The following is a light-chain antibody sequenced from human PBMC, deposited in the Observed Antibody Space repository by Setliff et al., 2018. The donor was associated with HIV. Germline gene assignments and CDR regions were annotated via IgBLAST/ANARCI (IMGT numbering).Light chain of an antibody. V-gene: IGLV2-11*01. J-gene: IGLJ1*01. CDR3: CSYADTSTYV. Sequence: QSALTQPRSVSGSPGQSVTISCTGTSSDVGAYNYVSWYQQHPGKAPKLMIYDVTKRPSGVPDRFSGSRSGNTASLTISGLQAEDEADYYCCSYADTSTYVFGTGTKVTVL. CDR1: SSDVGAYNY. CDR2: DVT.